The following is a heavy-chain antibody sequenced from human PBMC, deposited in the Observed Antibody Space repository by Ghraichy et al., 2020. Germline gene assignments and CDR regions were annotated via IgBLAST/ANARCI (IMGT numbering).Heavy chain of an antibody. J-gene: IGHJ6*02. CDR1: GGSFSGYY. V-gene: IGHV4-34*01. CDR2: INHSGST. Sequence: ESLNISCAVYGGSFSGYYWSWIRQPPGKGLEWIGEINHSGSTNYNPSLKSRVTISVDTSKNQFSLKLSSVTAADTAVYYCARVWPGEQLVVDYYYGMDVWGQGTTVTVSS. D-gene: IGHD6-6*01. CDR3: ARVWPGEQLVVDYYYGMDV.